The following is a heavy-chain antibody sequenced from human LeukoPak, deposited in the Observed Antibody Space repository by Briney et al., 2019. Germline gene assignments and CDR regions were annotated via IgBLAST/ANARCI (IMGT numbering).Heavy chain of an antibody. J-gene: IGHJ3*02. V-gene: IGHV4-61*02. D-gene: IGHD3-22*01. CDR2: IYNSWTT. CDR3: ARDLNSYYDSSGTTDAFDI. CDR1: GDSVSSGSNY. Sequence: PSETLSLTCTVSGDSVSSGSNYWSWIRQPAGKGLEWIGRIYNSWTTNYNPSLKSRVTISVDTSRNQFSLKLSSVTAADTAVYYCARDLNSYYDSSGTTDAFDIWGQGTMVTVSS.